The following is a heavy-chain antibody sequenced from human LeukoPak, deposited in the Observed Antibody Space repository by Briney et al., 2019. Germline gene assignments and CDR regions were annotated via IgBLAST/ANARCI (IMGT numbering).Heavy chain of an antibody. J-gene: IGHJ4*02. Sequence: GASVKVSCNASGYTFTGYYMHWVRQAPGQGLEWMGRINPNSGGTNYAQKFQGRVTMTRDTSISTAYMELSRLRSDDTAVYYCARGTLTFGGVISYWGQGTLVTVSS. CDR3: ARGTLTFGGVISY. D-gene: IGHD3-16*02. V-gene: IGHV1-2*06. CDR1: GYTFTGYY. CDR2: INPNSGGT.